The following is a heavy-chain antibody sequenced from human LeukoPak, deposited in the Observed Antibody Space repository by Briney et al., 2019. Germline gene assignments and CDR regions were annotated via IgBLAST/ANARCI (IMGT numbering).Heavy chain of an antibody. CDR2: IDPSDSYT. J-gene: IGHJ4*02. CDR3: ARQASTYLDY. V-gene: IGHV5-10-1*01. Sequence: GESLRISFKGSGXSFTSYCINWVRQMPGKGVEWMGRIDPSDSYTNYSPSFQGHVTISADKSISTAYLQWSSLKASDTAMYYCARQASTYLDYWGQGTLVTVSS. CDR1: GXSFTSYC.